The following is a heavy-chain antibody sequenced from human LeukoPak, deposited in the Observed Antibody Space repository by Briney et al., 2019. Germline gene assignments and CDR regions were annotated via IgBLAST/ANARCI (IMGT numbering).Heavy chain of an antibody. CDR1: GFTFNHYY. CDR2: INIGGTNT. CDR3: ATDGAGFDT. J-gene: IGHJ5*02. V-gene: IGHV3-11*01. Sequence: GGSLRLSCAASGFTFNHYYMSWIRQAPGKGLEWLSYINIGGTNTHYADSMKGRFTISRHNAKKSLYLEMNNLRADDTAVYYCATDGAGFDTWGQGVLVTVSS.